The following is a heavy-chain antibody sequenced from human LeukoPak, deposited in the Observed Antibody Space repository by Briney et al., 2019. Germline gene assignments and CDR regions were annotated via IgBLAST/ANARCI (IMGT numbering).Heavy chain of an antibody. D-gene: IGHD5-12*01. J-gene: IGHJ4*02. CDR1: GYTLTESS. CDR2: FDSEGGDT. V-gene: IGHV1-24*01. Sequence: GASVKVSCKVSGYTLTESSMHWVRQAPGKGLEWMGGFDSEGGDTIYAQKFQGRVTMTEDISTDTAYMELSSLRSEDTAVYYCATYPSGYSGYDTDYWGQGTLVTVYS. CDR3: ATYPSGYSGYDTDY.